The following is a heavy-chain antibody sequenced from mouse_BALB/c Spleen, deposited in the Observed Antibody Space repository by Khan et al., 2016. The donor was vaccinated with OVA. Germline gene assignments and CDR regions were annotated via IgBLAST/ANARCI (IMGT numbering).Heavy chain of an antibody. CDR1: GFTFSTFA. D-gene: IGHD1-2*01. CDR2: INSDGDYT. V-gene: IGHV5-9-1*01. J-gene: IGHJ3*01. Sequence: EVVLVESGGGLVKPGGSLKLSCIASGFTFSTFAMSWVRQTPEKRLEWVATINSDGDYTYYPDSVKGRFTISRASAKNTLSLQMSSLKTDDTAMYYCARHNYGPFAYWGQGTLVTVSA. CDR3: ARHNYGPFAY.